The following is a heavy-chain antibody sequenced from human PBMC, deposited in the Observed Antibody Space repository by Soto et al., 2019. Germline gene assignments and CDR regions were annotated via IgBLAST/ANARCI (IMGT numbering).Heavy chain of an antibody. CDR3: ARTRSFTLGFYYDGMDV. CDR1: GYRFTSSW. J-gene: IGHJ6*02. CDR2: VYPSDSDV. Sequence: GESLKISCQGSGYRFTSSWIGWVRQMPGKGLEWLGNVYPSDSDVRYSPSFEGRVTISADKSLRTAYLQWTSLKASDTALYYCARTRSFTLGFYYDGMDVWGQGTTVTVSS. V-gene: IGHV5-51*01. D-gene: IGHD6-6*01.